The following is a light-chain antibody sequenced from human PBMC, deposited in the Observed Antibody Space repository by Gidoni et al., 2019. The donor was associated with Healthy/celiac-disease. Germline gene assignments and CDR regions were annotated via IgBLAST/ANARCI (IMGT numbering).Light chain of an antibody. CDR1: QSISSW. Sequence: DIQMTQSPSTLSASVGDRVTITCRASQSISSWLAWYQQKPGKAPKLLISKASSLESGVPSRFSGSGSGTEFTLTISSRQPDDFATYYCQQYNSYSYTFXQXTKLEIK. V-gene: IGKV1-5*03. CDR3: QQYNSYSYT. J-gene: IGKJ2*01. CDR2: KAS.